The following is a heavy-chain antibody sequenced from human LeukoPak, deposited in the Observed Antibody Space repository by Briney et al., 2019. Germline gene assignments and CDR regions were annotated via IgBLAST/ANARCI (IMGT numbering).Heavy chain of an antibody. Sequence: PGGSLRLSCEVSGFTFSSYSMNWVPEAPGKGLECVSSITSSSSYIYYADSVKSRFTISRDNARNSLYLQMNSLRAEDTAVYYCARGVSSYWGYYYYYMDVWGKGTTVTVSS. J-gene: IGHJ6*03. CDR2: ITSSSSYI. D-gene: IGHD2-15*01. V-gene: IGHV3-21*01. CDR3: ARGVSSYWGYYYYYMDV. CDR1: GFTFSSYS.